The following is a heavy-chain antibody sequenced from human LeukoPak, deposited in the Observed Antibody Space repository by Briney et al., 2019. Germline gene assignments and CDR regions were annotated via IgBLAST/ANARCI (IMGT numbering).Heavy chain of an antibody. J-gene: IGHJ6*03. CDR3: ARRSSSASITFRKKEYYYYMDV. D-gene: IGHD6-25*01. Sequence: SQTLSLTCAVSGGSFCGYYTSWIRPTPEKGLEWVWEINLSGSINYSPYIKSRVTISVDTSKTQFSLKLSFVTAADTAVYYCARRSSSASITFRKKEYYYYMDVWGKGTTVTVSS. CDR2: INLSGSI. V-gene: IGHV4-34*01. CDR1: GGSFCGYY.